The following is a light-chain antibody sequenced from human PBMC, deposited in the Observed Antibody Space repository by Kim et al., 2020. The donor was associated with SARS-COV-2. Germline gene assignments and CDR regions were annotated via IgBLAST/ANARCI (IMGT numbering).Light chain of an antibody. V-gene: IGKV1-39*01. CDR2: AAS. J-gene: IGKJ1*01. CDR3: QQTFNTPPT. Sequence: DIQMTQSPSSLSASVGDRVTITCRASQNIDNFLNWFQQKPGKAPNLLIYAASSLQGGVPSRFSATGSGTDFTLTISSLQPEDFATFYCQQTFNTPPTFGPVTKVDIK. CDR1: QNIDNF.